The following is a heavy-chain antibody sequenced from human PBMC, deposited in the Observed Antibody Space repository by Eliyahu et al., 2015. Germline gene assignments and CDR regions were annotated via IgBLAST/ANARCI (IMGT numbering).Heavy chain of an antibody. CDR2: ILYDGSNK. D-gene: IGHD2-2*02. J-gene: IGHJ5*02. CDR3: ARDYCSSTICYTRSWFDP. CDR1: XFPFRXXX. V-gene: IGHV3-30*01. Sequence: QVQLVESGGGVVQPGRSXRLSCAASXFPFRXXXMHWVRQAPGKGLGWVAHILYDGSNKYYADSVKGRFTISRDNSENTLYLHMNSLRPDDTAVYYCARDYCSSTICYTRSWFDPWGPGTLVTVSS.